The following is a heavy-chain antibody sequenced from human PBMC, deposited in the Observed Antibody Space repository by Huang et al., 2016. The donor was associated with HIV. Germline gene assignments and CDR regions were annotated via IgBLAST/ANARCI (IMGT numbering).Heavy chain of an antibody. V-gene: IGHV4-39*01. CDR3: VGYCTGGTCFEAFDI. CDR2: SDYSGAT. CDR1: GGPISNRSHY. J-gene: IGHJ3*02. Sequence: QLQLQESGPGLVKPSETLSLTCTVSGGPISNRSHYWGWIRQPPGKGLEWIGSSDYSGATHHNPSLKMRVTMSVDASKSQISLNLISVTAADTALYYCVGYCTGGTCFEAFDIWGQGTRVTVSS. D-gene: IGHD2-8*02.